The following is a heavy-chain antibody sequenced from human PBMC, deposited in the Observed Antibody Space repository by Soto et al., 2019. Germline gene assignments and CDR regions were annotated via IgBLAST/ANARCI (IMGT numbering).Heavy chain of an antibody. CDR1: GASMTNYY. CDR3: ARSGKIFEGVV. V-gene: IGHV4-59*01. CDR2: VYYSGST. D-gene: IGHD3-16*01. J-gene: IGHJ4*02. Sequence: KSSETLSLTCTVSGASMTNYYGSLIRQSPRKGLEHIGYVYYSGSTYYSPSLESRATISIDTANNQFSLKLSSLTAADTAIYYCARSGKIFEGVVWGQGTRVTVYS.